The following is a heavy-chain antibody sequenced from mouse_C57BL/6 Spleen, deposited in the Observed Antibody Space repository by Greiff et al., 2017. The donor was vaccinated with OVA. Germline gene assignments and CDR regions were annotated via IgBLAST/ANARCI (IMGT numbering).Heavy chain of an antibody. D-gene: IGHD1-1*02. CDR1: GFTFSSYT. CDR3: ARQEGSWWYFDV. Sequence: EVQGVESGGGLVKPGGSLKLSCAASGFTFSSYTMSWVRQTPEKRLEWVATISGGGGNTYYPDSVKGRFTISRDNAKNTLYLQMSSLRSEDTALYYCARQEGSWWYFDVWGTGTTVTVSS. V-gene: IGHV5-9*01. CDR2: ISGGGGNT. J-gene: IGHJ1*03.